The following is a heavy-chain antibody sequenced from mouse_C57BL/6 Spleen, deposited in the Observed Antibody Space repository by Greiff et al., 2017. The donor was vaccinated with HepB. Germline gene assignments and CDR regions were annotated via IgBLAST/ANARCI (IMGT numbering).Heavy chain of an antibody. CDR2: IYPRSGNT. CDR1: GYTFTSYG. Sequence: VQLQQSGAELARPGASVKLSCKASGYTFTSYGISWVKQRTGQGLEWIGEIYPRSGNTYYNEKFKGKATLTADKSSSTAYMELRSLTSEDSAVYCSASQEVTTTRYWYYDVWGTGTTVTVSS. CDR3: ASQEVTTTRYWYYDV. D-gene: IGHD2-2*01. V-gene: IGHV1-81*01. J-gene: IGHJ1*03.